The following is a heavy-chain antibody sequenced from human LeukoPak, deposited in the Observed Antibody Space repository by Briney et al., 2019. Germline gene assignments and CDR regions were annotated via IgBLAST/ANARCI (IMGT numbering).Heavy chain of an antibody. Sequence: PGDSLKISCKGPGYSFTSYWIGWVRQMPGKGLDWMGIIYPGDSDTRYSPSFQGQATISADKSISAAYLQWSSLKASDTAMYYCARLETGTFDFDYWGQGTLVTVSS. D-gene: IGHD1-1*01. CDR3: ARLETGTFDFDY. V-gene: IGHV5-51*01. J-gene: IGHJ4*02. CDR1: GYSFTSYW. CDR2: IYPGDSDT.